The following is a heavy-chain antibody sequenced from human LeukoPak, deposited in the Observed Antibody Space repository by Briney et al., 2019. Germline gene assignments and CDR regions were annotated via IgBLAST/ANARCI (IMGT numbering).Heavy chain of an antibody. CDR3: ARARSYDSSGYING. D-gene: IGHD3-22*01. Sequence: GGSLRLSCAASGFTFSSYAMHWVRQAPGKGLEWVAVISYDGSNKYYADSVKGRFTISRDNSEDTLYLQMNSLRAEDTAVYYCARARSYDSSGYINGWGQGTLVTVSS. J-gene: IGHJ4*02. CDR2: ISYDGSNK. V-gene: IGHV3-30*04. CDR1: GFTFSSYA.